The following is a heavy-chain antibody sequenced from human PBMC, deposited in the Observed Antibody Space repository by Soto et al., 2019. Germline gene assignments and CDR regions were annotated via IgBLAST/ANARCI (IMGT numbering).Heavy chain of an antibody. J-gene: IGHJ4*02. V-gene: IGHV4-30-4*01. D-gene: IGHD3-22*01. Sequence: PSETLSLTCTVSGGSVSRSDYYWSWIRQPPGKGLEWIGYIYSTGKTYYNPSLRSRLTISLDAPTNQFSLQLTSVTAAGTAVYYCARGYYERSDYYVGSPIFDYWGQGTLVTFSS. CDR2: IYSTGKT. CDR1: GGSVSRSDYY. CDR3: ARGYYERSDYYVGSPIFDY.